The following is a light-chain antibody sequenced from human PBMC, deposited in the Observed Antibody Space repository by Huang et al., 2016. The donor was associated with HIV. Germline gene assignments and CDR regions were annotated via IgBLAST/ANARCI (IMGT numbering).Light chain of an antibody. CDR2: GAS. J-gene: IGKJ1*01. CDR3: QQYGSSSWT. V-gene: IGKV3-20*01. CDR1: QSVSSNY. Sequence: EIVLTQAPGTLSLSPGERATLSCRASQSVSSNYLAWYQQKPGQAPRLLIHGASSRATGIQDRCSGSGSGTDFTLTISRLEPEDFAMYYCQQYGSSSWTFGQGTKVEIK.